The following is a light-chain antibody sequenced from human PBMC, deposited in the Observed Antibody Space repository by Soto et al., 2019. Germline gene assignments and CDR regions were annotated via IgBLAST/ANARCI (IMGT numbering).Light chain of an antibody. Sequence: EIVFTQSPGTLSLSPGERATLSCRASQSVSSSYLAWYQQKPGKAPRLLIYGASSTATGIPDRLSGGGSGTVFTLTIRRLEPEDFAVYYCQQYGSSRTFGQGTKVDIK. CDR2: GAS. V-gene: IGKV3-20*01. J-gene: IGKJ1*01. CDR3: QQYGSSRT. CDR1: QSVSSSY.